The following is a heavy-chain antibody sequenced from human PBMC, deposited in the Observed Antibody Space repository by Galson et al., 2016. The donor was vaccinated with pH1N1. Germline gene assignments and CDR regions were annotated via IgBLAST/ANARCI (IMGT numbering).Heavy chain of an antibody. CDR1: GFTFSNYA. Sequence: LRLSCAASGFTFSNYAMSWVRQSPGEGLEWLSAISGGGDSTYHVDSAKGRFTISRDNSKNILYLQMNSLRADDTAVYYCVKLDSSGYYYGRFDSWGQGTLVTVSS. V-gene: IGHV3-23*01. CDR3: VKLDSSGYYYGRFDS. J-gene: IGHJ4*02. CDR2: ISGGGDST. D-gene: IGHD3-22*01.